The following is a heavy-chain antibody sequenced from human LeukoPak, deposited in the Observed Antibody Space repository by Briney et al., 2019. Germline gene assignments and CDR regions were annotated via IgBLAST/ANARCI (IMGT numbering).Heavy chain of an antibody. V-gene: IGHV4-34*01. Sequence: PSETLSLTCAVYGGSFSGYYWSWIRQPPGKGLEWIGEINHSGSTNYNPSLKSRVTISVDTSKNQFSLKLSSVTAADTAVYYCARGGYDFWSGYYRHGNRFDPWGQGTLVTVSS. CDR3: ARGGYDFWSGYYRHGNRFDP. J-gene: IGHJ5*02. D-gene: IGHD3-3*01. CDR2: INHSGST. CDR1: GGSFSGYY.